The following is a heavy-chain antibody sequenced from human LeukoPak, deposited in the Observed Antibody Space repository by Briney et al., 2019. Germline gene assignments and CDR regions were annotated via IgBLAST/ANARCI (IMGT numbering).Heavy chain of an antibody. CDR3: ARAGGTIAVAGNFDY. Sequence: ASVKVTRKASGYTFTSYGISWVRQAPGQGLEWMGWISAYNGNTNYAQKLQRSVTMTTDTSTSTAYMELRSLRSDDTAVYYCARAGGTIAVAGNFDYWGQGALGSVSS. V-gene: IGHV1-18*01. D-gene: IGHD6-19*01. J-gene: IGHJ4*02. CDR1: GYTFTSYG. CDR2: ISAYNGNT.